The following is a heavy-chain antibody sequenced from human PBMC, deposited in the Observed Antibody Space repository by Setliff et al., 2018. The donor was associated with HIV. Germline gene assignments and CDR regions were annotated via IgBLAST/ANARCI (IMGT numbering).Heavy chain of an antibody. D-gene: IGHD2-21*02. CDR1: GYTFTNYD. Sequence: ASVKVSCKASGYTFTNYDINWVRQATGQGLEWMGWMNPDSGNTGYAQKFQGRVTTTRDTSISTAYMELSSLRSEDTAVYYCARDIGLSNWGQGTLVTVSS. J-gene: IGHJ4*02. CDR3: ARDIGLSN. CDR2: MNPDSGNT. V-gene: IGHV1-8*03.